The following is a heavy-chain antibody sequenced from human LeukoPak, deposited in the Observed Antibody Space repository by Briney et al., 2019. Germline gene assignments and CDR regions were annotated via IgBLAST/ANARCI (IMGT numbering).Heavy chain of an antibody. Sequence: GGSLRLSCAASGFTFGTYWMSWVRQAPGKGLEWVATIKQDGSEKYYVDSVKGRFTISRDNAKNSLYLQMNSLRAEDAAVYYCARDKGASGWYGDYWGQGTLVTVSS. CDR3: ARDKGASGWYGDY. D-gene: IGHD6-19*01. CDR2: IKQDGSEK. J-gene: IGHJ4*02. V-gene: IGHV3-7*01. CDR1: GFTFGTYW.